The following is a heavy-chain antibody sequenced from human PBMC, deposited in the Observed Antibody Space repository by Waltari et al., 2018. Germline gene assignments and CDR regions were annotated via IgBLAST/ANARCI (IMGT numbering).Heavy chain of an antibody. CDR1: SGSISSYY. CDR3: ARSRYCSSTSCSKYFQH. J-gene: IGHJ1*01. D-gene: IGHD2-2*01. V-gene: IGHV4-59*01. Sequence: QVQLQESGPGLVKPSETLSLTCTVSSGSISSYYWSWIRQPPGKGLEWIGYIYYSGSTNYNPSLKSRVTISVDTSKNQFSLKLSSVTAADTAVYYCARSRYCSSTSCSKYFQHWGQGTLVTVSS. CDR2: IYYSGST.